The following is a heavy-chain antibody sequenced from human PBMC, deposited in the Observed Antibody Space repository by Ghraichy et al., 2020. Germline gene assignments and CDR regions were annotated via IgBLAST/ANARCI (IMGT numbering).Heavy chain of an antibody. CDR3: ARVGGTPYNWFDP. CDR2: IYHSGST. V-gene: IGHV4-30-2*01. J-gene: IGHJ5*02. CDR1: GGSISSGGYS. Sequence: SETLSLTCAVSGGSISSGGYSWSWIRQPPGKGLEWIGYIYHSGSTYYNPSLKSRVTISVDRSKNQFSLKLSSVTAADTVVYYCARVGGTPYNWFDPWGQGTLVTVSS. D-gene: IGHD1-7*01.